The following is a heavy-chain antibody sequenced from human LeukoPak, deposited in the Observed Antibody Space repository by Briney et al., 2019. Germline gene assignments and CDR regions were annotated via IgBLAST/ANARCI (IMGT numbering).Heavy chain of an antibody. D-gene: IGHD3-9*01. CDR2: VYYSGST. J-gene: IGHJ4*02. CDR1: SGSVSSDGFY. CDR3: ARRLTRPERFDS. Sequence: SETLSLTCTVSSGSVSSDGFYWTWIRQPPGKGLEWIGYVYYSGSTNYNPSLKSRVTISLDTSKNQFSLKLNSVTAADTAVFYCARRLTRPERFDSWGQGTLVTVSS. V-gene: IGHV4-61*08.